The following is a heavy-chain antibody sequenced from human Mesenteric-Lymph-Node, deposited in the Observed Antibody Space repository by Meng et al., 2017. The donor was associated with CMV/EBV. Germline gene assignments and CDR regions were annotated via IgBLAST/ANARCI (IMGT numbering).Heavy chain of an antibody. CDR3: ARMDYDFLSGSQYDSFDI. Sequence: SETLSLTCTVSGGSVNSGRSFWSWVRQPPGKGLEWIGYVYYRGSTTYNPSLKSRATLSVDTSKNQFFLRLTSMTPADTAAYYCARMDYDFLSGSQYDSFDIWGHGALVTVSS. V-gene: IGHV4-61*01. J-gene: IGHJ3*02. D-gene: IGHD3-3*01. CDR2: VYYRGST. CDR1: GGSVNSGRSF.